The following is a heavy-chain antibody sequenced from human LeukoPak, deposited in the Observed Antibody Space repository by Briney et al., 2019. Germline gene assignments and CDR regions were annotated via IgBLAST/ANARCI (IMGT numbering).Heavy chain of an antibody. CDR1: GGSFSGYY. D-gene: IGHD5-18*01. Sequence: SETLSLTCAVYGGSFSGYYWSWIRQPPGKGLEWIGYIYYSGSTNYNPSLKSRVTISVDTSKNQFSLKLSSVTAADTAVYYCAGTTEGGYTYDYFYYYYMDVWGKGTTVTISS. V-gene: IGHV4-59*01. J-gene: IGHJ6*03. CDR2: IYYSGST. CDR3: AGTTEGGYTYDYFYYYYMDV.